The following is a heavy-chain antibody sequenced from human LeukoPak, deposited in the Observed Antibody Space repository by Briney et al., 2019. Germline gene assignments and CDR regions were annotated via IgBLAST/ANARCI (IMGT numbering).Heavy chain of an antibody. CDR2: IRYDGSNK. Sequence: RPGGSLRLSCAASGFTFSSYGMHWVRQAPGKGLEWVAFIRYDGSNKYYADSVKGRFTISRDNSKNTLYLQMNSLRAEDTAVYYCAKDRRRGEAGSVTFDYWGQGTLVTVSS. D-gene: IGHD3-10*01. J-gene: IGHJ4*02. V-gene: IGHV3-30*02. CDR1: GFTFSSYG. CDR3: AKDRRRGEAGSVTFDY.